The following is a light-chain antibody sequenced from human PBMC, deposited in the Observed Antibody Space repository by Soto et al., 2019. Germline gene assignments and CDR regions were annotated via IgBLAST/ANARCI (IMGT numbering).Light chain of an antibody. CDR3: QQYNNWPQT. J-gene: IGKJ1*01. CDR1: QSVSSN. V-gene: IGKV3-15*01. Sequence: EIVMTQSPATVSVSPGERATLSCRASQSVSSNLAWYHQKPGQAPRLLIYGSSTRATGIPARFSGSGSGTEFTLTISSLQYEDFAVYYCQQYNNWPQTFGQGTKVDIK. CDR2: GSS.